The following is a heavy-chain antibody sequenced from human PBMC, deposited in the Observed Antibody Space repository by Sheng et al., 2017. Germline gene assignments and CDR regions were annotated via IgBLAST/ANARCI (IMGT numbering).Heavy chain of an antibody. V-gene: IGHV3-23*04. Sequence: EVQLVESGGGLVQPGGSLRLSCAASGFTFSSYVMSWVRQAPGKGLEWVSGISDTGGSTYYADSVKGRFTISRDNSQNTLYLQMNSLRAEDTAVYYCAKEKSGYNSPSWYYGMDVWGQGTTVTVSS. CDR2: ISDTGGST. D-gene: IGHD5-12*01. J-gene: IGHJ6*02. CDR3: AKEKSGYNSPSWYYGMDV. CDR1: GFTFSSYV.